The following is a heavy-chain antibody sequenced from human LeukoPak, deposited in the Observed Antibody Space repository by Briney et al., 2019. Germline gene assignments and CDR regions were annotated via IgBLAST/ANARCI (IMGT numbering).Heavy chain of an antibody. CDR1: GFTFSSYG. V-gene: IGHV3-48*01. CDR2: ISSSSSTI. CDR3: ARMLRSGTYYFDS. Sequence: HPGGSLRLSCAASGFTFSSYGMHWVRQAPGKGLEWVSYISSSSSTIYDADSVKGRFTTSRDNAKNSLYLQMNSLRAEDTAVYFCARMLRSGTYYFDSWGQGTLDTVSS. J-gene: IGHJ4*02. D-gene: IGHD1-1*01.